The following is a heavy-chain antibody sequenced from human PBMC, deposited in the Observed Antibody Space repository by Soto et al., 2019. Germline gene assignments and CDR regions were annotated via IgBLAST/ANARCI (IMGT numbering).Heavy chain of an antibody. J-gene: IGHJ4*02. CDR1: GFTVSNNY. Sequence: EVQVVESGGGLVQPGGSLRLSCAASGFTVSNNYMTWVRQAPGKGLEWVSLIYSRGGTDYADSVKGRFTISSDNSKNMVYLQMNSLRVKDTAVYYCARGGSGSQTVGYWGQGARVTVSS. V-gene: IGHV3-66*01. CDR3: ARGGSGSQTVGY. D-gene: IGHD1-26*01. CDR2: IYSRGGT.